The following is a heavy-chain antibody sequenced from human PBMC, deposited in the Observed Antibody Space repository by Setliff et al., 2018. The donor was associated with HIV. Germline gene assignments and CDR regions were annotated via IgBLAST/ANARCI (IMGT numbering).Heavy chain of an antibody. V-gene: IGHV1-69*13. J-gene: IGHJ5*02. CDR2: IIPIFGTA. D-gene: IGHD3-3*01. Sequence: SVKVSCKASGGTFSSYAISWVRQAPGQGLEWMGGIIPIFGTANYAQKFQGRVTITADESTSTAYMELSSLRSEDTAVYYCASLGPVPGAPTVINIPNPLQSLPWG. CDR1: GGTFSSYA. CDR3: ASLGPVPGAPTVINIPNPLQSLP.